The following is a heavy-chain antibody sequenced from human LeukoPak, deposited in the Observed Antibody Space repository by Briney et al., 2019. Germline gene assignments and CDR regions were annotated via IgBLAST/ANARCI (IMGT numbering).Heavy chain of an antibody. V-gene: IGHV3-33*06. Sequence: GGSLRLSCAASGFTFSSYGMHWVRQAPGKGLGWVAVIWYDGSNKYYADPVKGRFTISRDNSKNTLYLQMNSLRAEDTAVYYCAKGTYYYDPSWGDAFDIWGQGTMVTVSS. D-gene: IGHD3-22*01. CDR3: AKGTYYYDPSWGDAFDI. CDR1: GFTFSSYG. J-gene: IGHJ3*02. CDR2: IWYDGSNK.